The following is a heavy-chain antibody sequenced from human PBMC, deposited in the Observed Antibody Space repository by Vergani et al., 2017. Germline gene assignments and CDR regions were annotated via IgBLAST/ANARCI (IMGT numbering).Heavy chain of an antibody. CDR1: GGSFSGYY. J-gene: IGHJ5*02. Sequence: QVQLQQWGAGLLKPSETLSLTCAVYGGSFSGYYWSWIRQPAGKGLEWIGRIYTSGSTNYNPSLKSRVTMSVDTSKNQFSLKLSSVTAPDTAVYYCARDSSSWYPGWFDPWGQGTLVTVSS. D-gene: IGHD6-13*01. CDR2: IYTSGST. V-gene: IGHV4-59*10. CDR3: ARDSSSWYPGWFDP.